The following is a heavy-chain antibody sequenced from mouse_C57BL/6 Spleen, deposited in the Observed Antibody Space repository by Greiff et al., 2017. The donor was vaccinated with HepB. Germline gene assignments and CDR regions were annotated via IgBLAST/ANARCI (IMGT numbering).Heavy chain of an antibody. Sequence: VQLVESGAELAKPGASVKLSCKASGYTFTSYWMHWVKQRPGQGLEWIGYINSSSGYTKYNQKFKDKATLTADKSSSTAYMQLSSLTYEDSAVYYCARPITTVVATDYWGQGTTLTVSS. V-gene: IGHV1-7*01. CDR3: ARPITTVVATDY. CDR1: GYTFTSYW. D-gene: IGHD1-1*01. J-gene: IGHJ2*01. CDR2: INSSSGYT.